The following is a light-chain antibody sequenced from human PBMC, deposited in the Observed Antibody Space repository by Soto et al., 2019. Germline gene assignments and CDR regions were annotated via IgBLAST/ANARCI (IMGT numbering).Light chain of an antibody. Sequence: EIVLTQSPGTLSLSPGERATLSCRAGQSASSRYLAWYQQKPGQAPRLLIYGPSSRATGIPARFSGSGSGTDFTLTISRLEPAEFAVYYCQQYGSPPWTFGQGTKVEIK. J-gene: IGKJ1*01. CDR2: GPS. CDR1: QSASSRY. V-gene: IGKV3-20*01. CDR3: QQYGSPPWT.